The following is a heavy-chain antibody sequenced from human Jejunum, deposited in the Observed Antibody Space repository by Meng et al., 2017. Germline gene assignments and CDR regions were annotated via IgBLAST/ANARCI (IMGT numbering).Heavy chain of an antibody. CDR2: ISHTGRI. Sequence: HLRDAGPGLVNPSGTLSLPWADSGGSLSNNNWWSGVRQPPGKGLGCIGDISHTGRINYNPSPKSRVTMSLDKSKNQFSLDLTSVTGADTAVYYCARDLLDPNIAATGWFDPWGQGTLVTVSS. J-gene: IGHJ5*02. D-gene: IGHD2/OR15-2a*01. V-gene: IGHV4-4*02. CDR1: GGSLSNNNW. CDR3: ARDLLDPNIAATGWFDP.